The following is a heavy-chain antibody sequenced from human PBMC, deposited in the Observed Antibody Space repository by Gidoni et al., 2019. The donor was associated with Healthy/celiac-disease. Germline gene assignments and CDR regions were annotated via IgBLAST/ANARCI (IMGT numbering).Heavy chain of an antibody. CDR1: RFSLRTSGMC. V-gene: IGHV2-70*01. J-gene: IGHJ6*02. CDR3: ARMMGRTYYDDSSGDYYGMDV. Sequence: QVTLRESGPALLKPTQTLTLTCTLSRFSLRTSGMCVRWIRQPPGKALEWLALIDWDDDKYYSTSLKTRITISKDTAKNQVVLTMTNMDPVDTATYYCARMMGRTYYDDSSGDYYGMDVWGQGTTVTVSS. D-gene: IGHD3-22*01. CDR2: IDWDDDK.